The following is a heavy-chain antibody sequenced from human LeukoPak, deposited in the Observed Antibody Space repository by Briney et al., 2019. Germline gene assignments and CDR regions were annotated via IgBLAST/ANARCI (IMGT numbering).Heavy chain of an antibody. Sequence: GGSLRLSCAASGFTFSDYHMSWVRQAPGKGLEWVSSLSASGGTTYYADSVKGRFTISRDNSKNTLYLQMYSLRAEDSAVYYCAKDPREYCSSTSCPNWFDPWGQGTLVTVSS. J-gene: IGHJ5*02. CDR2: LSASGGTT. CDR3: AKDPREYCSSTSCPNWFDP. V-gene: IGHV3-23*01. D-gene: IGHD2-2*01. CDR1: GFTFSDYH.